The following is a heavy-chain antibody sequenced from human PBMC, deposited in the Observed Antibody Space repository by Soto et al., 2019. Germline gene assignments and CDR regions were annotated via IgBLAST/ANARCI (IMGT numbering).Heavy chain of an antibody. Sequence: SETLSLTCTVSGASMNSYHWSWIRQPAGKGLEWIGHIHSSGSTNYNPSLKSRATMSVDTSKDQFSLRLMSLTAADTAVYYCARDQGVAAAGITWFDPWGQGSLVTVSS. V-gene: IGHV4-4*07. CDR1: GASMNSYH. D-gene: IGHD6-13*01. CDR3: ARDQGVAAAGITWFDP. J-gene: IGHJ5*02. CDR2: IHSSGST.